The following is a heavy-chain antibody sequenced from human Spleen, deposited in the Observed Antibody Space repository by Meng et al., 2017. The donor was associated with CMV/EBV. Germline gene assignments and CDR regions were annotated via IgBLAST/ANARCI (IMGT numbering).Heavy chain of an antibody. Sequence: QIQLVQSGPQLMRPGASVTVPCKASGYNFDIYGITWVRQAPGQGLEWVGWVSAENGDTDYGQKFQGRVTVTADTFTNTAYMEMRSLRSDDSAMYYCARAGAAVTTHFDFWGQGTLVTVSS. J-gene: IGHJ4*02. CDR2: VSAENGDT. CDR3: ARAGAAVTTHFDF. V-gene: IGHV1-18*01. CDR1: GYNFDIYG. D-gene: IGHD4-17*01.